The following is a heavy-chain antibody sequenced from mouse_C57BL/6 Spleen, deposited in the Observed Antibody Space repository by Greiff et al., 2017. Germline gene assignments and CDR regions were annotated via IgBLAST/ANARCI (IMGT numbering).Heavy chain of an antibody. J-gene: IGHJ1*03. CDR3: ARSIATVVATEDWYFDV. V-gene: IGHV3-8*01. D-gene: IGHD1-1*01. CDR1: GYSITSDY. Sequence: EVQLQEPGPGLAKPSQTLSLTCSVTGYSITSDYWNWIRKFPGHKLEYMGYISYSGSTYYNPSLKSRISLTRDTSKNQYYLQLTSVTTEDTATYYCARSIATVVATEDWYFDVWGTGTTVTVSS. CDR2: ISYSGST.